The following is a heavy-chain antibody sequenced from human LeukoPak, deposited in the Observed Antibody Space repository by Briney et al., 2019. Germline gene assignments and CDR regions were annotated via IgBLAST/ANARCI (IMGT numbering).Heavy chain of an antibody. V-gene: IGHV4-34*01. CDR1: AGSFRGYY. Sequence: SANLPLTCAVNAGSFRGYYWSWIRQPPGKGLEWIGEINHSGSTNYNPSLKSRVTISVDTSKNQFSLKLSSVTAADTAVYYCAGGAAGTRDYWGQGTLVTVSS. D-gene: IGHD6-13*01. CDR2: INHSGST. CDR3: AGGAAGTRDY. J-gene: IGHJ4*02.